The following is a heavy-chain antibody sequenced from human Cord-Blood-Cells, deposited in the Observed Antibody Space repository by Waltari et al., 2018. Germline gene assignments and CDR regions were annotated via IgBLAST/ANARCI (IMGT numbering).Heavy chain of an antibody. J-gene: IGHJ4*02. Sequence: QVQLVPSGAEVKQPGASVKGPRQASGYNLTRYDINWVRQATGQGLEWMGWMNPNSGNTGYAQKFQGRVTITRNTSISTAYMELSSLRSEDTAVYYCARGRHSSSYWGQGTLVTVSS. CDR1: GYNLTRYD. CDR2: MNPNSGNT. CDR3: ARGRHSSSY. D-gene: IGHD6-13*01. V-gene: IGHV1-8*03.